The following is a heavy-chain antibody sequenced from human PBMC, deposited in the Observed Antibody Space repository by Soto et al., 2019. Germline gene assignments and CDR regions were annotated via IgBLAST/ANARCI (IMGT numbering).Heavy chain of an antibody. D-gene: IGHD3-10*01. CDR2: ISSSSSYI. Sequence: GGSLRLSCAASGFTFSSYSMNWVRQAPGKGLEWVSSISSSSSYIYYADSVKGRFTISRDNAKNSLYLQMNSLRAEDTAVYYCARDWTMVRGENWFDPWGQGTLVTVSS. J-gene: IGHJ5*02. CDR3: ARDWTMVRGENWFDP. V-gene: IGHV3-21*01. CDR1: GFTFSSYS.